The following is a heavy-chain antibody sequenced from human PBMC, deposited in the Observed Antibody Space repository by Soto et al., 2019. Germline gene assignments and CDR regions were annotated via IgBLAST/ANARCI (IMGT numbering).Heavy chain of an antibody. CDR1: GGSISSYY. D-gene: IGHD2-2*01. J-gene: IGHJ4*02. V-gene: IGHV4-59*08. CDR3: ARHVVPAANYFAY. CDR2: IYYSGST. Sequence: VQLQESGPGLVKPSETLSLTCTVSGGSISSYYWSWIRQPPGKGLEWIGYIYYSGSTNYNPSLKSRVTISVDTSKNQFSLKLSSVTVADTAVYYCARHVVPAANYFAYWGQGTLVTVSS.